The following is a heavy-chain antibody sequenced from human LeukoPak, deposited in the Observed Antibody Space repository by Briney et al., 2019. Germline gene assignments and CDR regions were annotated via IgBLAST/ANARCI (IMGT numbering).Heavy chain of an antibody. CDR2: INHSGST. Sequence: SETLSLTCAVYGGSFSGYYWSWIRQPPGKGLEWIGEINHSGSTNHNPSLKSRVTISVDTSKNQFSLKLSSVTAADTAVYYCARERTMRYFDLWGRGTLVTVSS. CDR3: ARERTMRYFDL. D-gene: IGHD3-22*01. J-gene: IGHJ2*01. CDR1: GGSFSGYY. V-gene: IGHV4-34*01.